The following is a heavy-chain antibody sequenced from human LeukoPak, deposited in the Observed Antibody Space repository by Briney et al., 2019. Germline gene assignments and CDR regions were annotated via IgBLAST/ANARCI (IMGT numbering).Heavy chain of an antibody. Sequence: GGSLTLSCAVSGITLSNYGMSWVRQAPGKGLEWVAGISGSGGSTNYADSVKGRFTISRDNPKNTLFLQMKSLRAEDTAVYFCAKRGVVIRVILVGFHKEAYYFDSWGQGALVTVSS. CDR1: GITLSNYG. J-gene: IGHJ4*02. CDR3: AKRGVVIRVILVGFHKEAYYFDS. D-gene: IGHD3-22*01. CDR2: ISGSGGST. V-gene: IGHV3-23*01.